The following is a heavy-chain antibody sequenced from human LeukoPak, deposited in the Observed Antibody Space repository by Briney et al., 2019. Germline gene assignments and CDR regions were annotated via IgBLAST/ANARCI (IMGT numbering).Heavy chain of an antibody. CDR1: GYTLTELS. V-gene: IGHV1-24*01. CDR3: TREGAYGAHGFDY. J-gene: IGHJ4*02. Sequence: ASVKVSCKVSGYTLTELSMHWVRQAPGKGLEWMGGFDPEDGETIYAQRFQGRVTMTEDTATDTAYMELSSLRSEDTAVYYCTREGAYGAHGFDYWGQGTLITVSS. D-gene: IGHD4-17*01. CDR2: FDPEDGET.